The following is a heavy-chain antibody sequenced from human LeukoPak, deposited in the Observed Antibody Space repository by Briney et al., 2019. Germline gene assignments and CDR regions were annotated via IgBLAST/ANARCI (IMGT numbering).Heavy chain of an antibody. CDR1: GGSFSGYY. Sequence: SETLSLTCAAYGGSFSGYYWSRIRQPPGKGLEWIGEINHSGSTNYNPSLKSRVTISVDTSKNQFSLKLSSVTAADTAVYYCASWALAAAGSPPAVAGTGQDYWGQGTLVTVSS. V-gene: IGHV4-34*01. CDR2: INHSGST. D-gene: IGHD6-13*01. CDR3: ASWALAAAGSPPAVAGTGQDY. J-gene: IGHJ4*02.